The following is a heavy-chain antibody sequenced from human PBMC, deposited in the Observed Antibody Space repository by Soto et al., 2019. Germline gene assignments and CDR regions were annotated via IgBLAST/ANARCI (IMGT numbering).Heavy chain of an antibody. CDR2: IIPKSGTT. Sequence: SVKVSCKASGGTFTTYAFSWVRQAPGQGLQWMGGIIPKSGTTNCARKFQGRVTISADESTTTAYMDLTSLRSDDTAVYYCAAEFSSSVEFFHYYGMDVWGQGTTVTVSS. D-gene: IGHD6-6*01. J-gene: IGHJ6*02. CDR3: AAEFSSSVEFFHYYGMDV. V-gene: IGHV1-69*13. CDR1: GGTFTTYA.